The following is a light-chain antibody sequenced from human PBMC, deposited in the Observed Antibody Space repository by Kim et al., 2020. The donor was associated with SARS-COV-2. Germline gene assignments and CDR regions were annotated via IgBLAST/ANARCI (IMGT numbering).Light chain of an antibody. CDR3: SSYSTSGIYVL. Sequence: QSITISCTGTGSDIGAYNYVSWFQRPPSQAPKLVVFDVSNLPSGVSTRFSCSKSANTASLTISGLQAEDEAHYFCSSYSTSGIYVLFGGGTQLTVL. CDR1: GSDIGAYNY. J-gene: IGLJ2*01. CDR2: DVS. V-gene: IGLV2-14*03.